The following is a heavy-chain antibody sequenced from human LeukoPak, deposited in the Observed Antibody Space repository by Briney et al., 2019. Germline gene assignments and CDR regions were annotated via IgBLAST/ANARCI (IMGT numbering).Heavy chain of an antibody. J-gene: IGHJ5*02. V-gene: IGHV4-59*01. D-gene: IGHD5-18*01. CDR3: ARAGDTAMVFDNWFDP. CDR1: GGSFSGYC. Sequence: SETLSLTCAVYGGSFSGYCWSWIRQPPGKGLEWIGYIYYSGSTNYNPSLKSRVTISVDTSKNQFSLKLSSVTAADTAVYYCARAGDTAMVFDNWFDPWGQGTLVTVSS. CDR2: IYYSGST.